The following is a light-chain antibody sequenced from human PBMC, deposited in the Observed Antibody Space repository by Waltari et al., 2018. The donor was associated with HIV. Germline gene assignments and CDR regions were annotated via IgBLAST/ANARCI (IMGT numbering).Light chain of an antibody. V-gene: IGKV4-1*01. CDR3: QQYYSTPLT. CDR2: WAS. Sequence: DIVMTPSPDSLAVSLGERSTINCKSSQSVLYSSNSKNFLAWYQQKPRQPPKLLIYWASTRESGVPDRFSGSGSGTDFTLTISSLQAEDVAVYYCQQYYSTPLTFGGGTKVEIK. CDR1: QSVLYSSNSKNF. J-gene: IGKJ4*01.